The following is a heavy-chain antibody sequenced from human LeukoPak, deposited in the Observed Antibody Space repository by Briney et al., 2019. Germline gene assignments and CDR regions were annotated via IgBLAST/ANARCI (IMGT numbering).Heavy chain of an antibody. CDR2: IKQDGSEK. CDR3: ARVRYLVGYMDV. V-gene: IGHV3-7*01. J-gene: IGHJ6*03. CDR1: GFTVSSNH. D-gene: IGHD1-26*01. Sequence: GGSLRLSCAASGFTVSSNHMSWVRQAPGKGLEWVANIKQDGSEKYYVDSVKGRFTISRDNAKNSLYLQMNSLRAEDTAVYYCARVRYLVGYMDVWGKGTTVTVSS.